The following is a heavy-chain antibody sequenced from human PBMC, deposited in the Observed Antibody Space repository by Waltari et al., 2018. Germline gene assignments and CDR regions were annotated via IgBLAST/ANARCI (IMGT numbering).Heavy chain of an antibody. J-gene: IGHJ4*02. V-gene: IGHV1-18*01. CDR1: GSRFTSYG. Sequence: QVHLVQSGTEVKPPGASVKVSCKVSGSRFTSYGITWVRQAPGQGLEWMGWINTYDGNTNYGQELQGRLTMTTDTITTTAYMELRGLRADDTALYFCARDAFRFLDFWGQGTLVTVSS. CDR3: ARDAFRFLDF. CDR2: INTYDGNT. D-gene: IGHD3-3*01.